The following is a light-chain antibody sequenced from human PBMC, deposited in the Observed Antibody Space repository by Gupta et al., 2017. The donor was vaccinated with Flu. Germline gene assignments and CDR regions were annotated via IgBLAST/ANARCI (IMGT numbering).Light chain of an antibody. V-gene: IGLV1-44*01. CDR1: SSNIGSNT. Sequence: QSVLTQPPSASGTPGHRVTISCSGSSSNIGSNTVNWYQQVPGTAPKLLIYSYNQRPSGVPDRFSGSKSATAASLAISGLQSEDEADYYCAAWDDSLNGWVFGGGTKLTVL. CDR3: AAWDDSLNGWV. J-gene: IGLJ3*02. CDR2: SYN.